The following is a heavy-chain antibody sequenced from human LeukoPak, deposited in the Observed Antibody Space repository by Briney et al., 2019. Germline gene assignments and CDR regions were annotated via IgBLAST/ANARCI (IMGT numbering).Heavy chain of an antibody. CDR3: ARSMIVVATRAYGMDV. V-gene: IGHV1-2*02. CDR1: GYTFTGYY. CDR2: INPNSGGT. D-gene: IGHD3-22*01. J-gene: IGHJ6*02. Sequence: ASVKVPCKASGYTFTGYYMHWVRQAPGQGLEWMGWINPNSGGTNYAQKFQGRVTMTRDTSISTAYMELSRLRSNDTAVYYCARSMIVVATRAYGMDVWGQGTTVTVSS.